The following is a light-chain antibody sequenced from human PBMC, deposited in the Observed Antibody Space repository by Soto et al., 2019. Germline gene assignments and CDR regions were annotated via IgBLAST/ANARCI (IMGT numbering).Light chain of an antibody. Sequence: DIVMTQSPTTLSVSPGERATLSCRASQSVSGNLAWYQQKPGQAPRLLIYGASTRATGIPARFSGSGSGTEFTLTISSLQSEDFAVYYCHQYNNWPPLTFGGGTKVEIK. CDR1: QSVSGN. J-gene: IGKJ4*01. CDR2: GAS. V-gene: IGKV3-15*01. CDR3: HQYNNWPPLT.